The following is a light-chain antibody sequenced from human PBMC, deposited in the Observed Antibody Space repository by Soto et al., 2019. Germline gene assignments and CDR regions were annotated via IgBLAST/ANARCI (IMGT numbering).Light chain of an antibody. V-gene: IGKV3-20*01. Sequence: EIVLTQSPGTLSLSPGERATLSCRASQSVSSRYLAWYQQKPGQAPRLLIYGTSSRATGIPDRFSGSGSGTDFTLTISRLEPEDFVVYYCQQYGGSPLWTFGQGTKVEIK. CDR2: GTS. CDR1: QSVSSRY. J-gene: IGKJ1*01. CDR3: QQYGGSPLWT.